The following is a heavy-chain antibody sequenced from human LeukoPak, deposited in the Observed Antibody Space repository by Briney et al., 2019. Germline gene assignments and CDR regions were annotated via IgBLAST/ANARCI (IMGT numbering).Heavy chain of an antibody. CDR3: ARHVVSSSWYGGDWFDP. Sequence: SETLSLTCAVSGYSISSGYYWGWIRQPPGKGLEWIGSIYHSGSTCYNPSLKSRVTISVDTSKNQFSLKLSSVTAADTAVYYCARHVVSSSWYGGDWFDPWGQGTLVTVSS. CDR1: GYSISSGYY. J-gene: IGHJ5*02. CDR2: IYHSGST. D-gene: IGHD6-13*01. V-gene: IGHV4-38-2*01.